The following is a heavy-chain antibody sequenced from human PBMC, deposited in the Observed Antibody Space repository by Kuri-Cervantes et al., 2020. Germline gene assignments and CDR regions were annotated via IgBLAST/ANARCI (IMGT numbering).Heavy chain of an antibody. CDR2: MNPNSGNT. V-gene: IGHV1-8*02. J-gene: IGHJ6*02. CDR1: GYTFTSYA. CDR3: ARVLGYCSSTSCYSYYYYYGMDV. Sequence: ASVKVSCKASGYTFTSYAMNWVRQATGQGLEWMGWMNPNSGNTGYAQKFQGRVTMTRNTSISTAYLELSSLRSEDTAVYYCARVLGYCSSTSCYSYYYYYGMDVWGQGTTVTVSS. D-gene: IGHD2-2*01.